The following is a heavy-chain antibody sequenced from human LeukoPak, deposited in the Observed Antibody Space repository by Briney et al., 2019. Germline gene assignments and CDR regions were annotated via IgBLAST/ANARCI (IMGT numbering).Heavy chain of an antibody. J-gene: IGHJ2*01. CDR2: IIPIFGTA. D-gene: IGHD2-2*01. CDR3: ARDHPKRRRDIVVVPAAGGFVWYFDL. V-gene: IGHV1-69*13. Sequence: SVKVSCKASGGTFSSYAISWVRQAPGQGLEWMGGIIPIFGTANYAQKFQGRVTITADESTSTAYMELSSLRSEDTAVYYCARDHPKRRRDIVVVPAAGGFVWYFDLWGRGTLVTVSS. CDR1: GGTFSSYA.